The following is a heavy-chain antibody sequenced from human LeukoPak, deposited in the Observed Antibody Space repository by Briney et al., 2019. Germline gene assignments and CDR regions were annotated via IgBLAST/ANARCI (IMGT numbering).Heavy chain of an antibody. V-gene: IGHV4-59*01. Sequence: KPSETLSLTCTVSGGSTTTYYWSWVRQSPERGLEWIGYIYSSGTTNYSPSLKSRVTISIDTSKNQFFLKLNSVTSADTAVYYCARQVPGRPRTLDYWGQGTLVTVSS. CDR2: IYSSGTT. J-gene: IGHJ4*02. D-gene: IGHD3-10*01. CDR1: GGSTTTYY. CDR3: ARQVPGRPRTLDY.